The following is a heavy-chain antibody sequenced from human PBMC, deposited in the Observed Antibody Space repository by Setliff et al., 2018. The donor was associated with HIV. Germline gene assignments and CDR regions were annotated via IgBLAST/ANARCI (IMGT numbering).Heavy chain of an antibody. Sequence: SETLSLTCTVSGGSISSGDYYWSWIRQPPGKGLEWIGSIYHRGSTHHNPSLKSRVTFSVDTSKNQFSLKLSSVTAADTAIYYCARGVARQVVIDRWFDPWGQGTPVTVSS. CDR3: ARGVARQVVIDRWFDP. V-gene: IGHV4-39*01. D-gene: IGHD2-21*01. CDR1: GGSISSGDYY. J-gene: IGHJ5*02. CDR2: IYHRGST.